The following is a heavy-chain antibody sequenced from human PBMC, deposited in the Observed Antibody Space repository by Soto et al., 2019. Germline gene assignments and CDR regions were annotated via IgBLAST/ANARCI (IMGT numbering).Heavy chain of an antibody. D-gene: IGHD2-15*01. CDR3: ATAPSSGGNPWWWFDP. J-gene: IGHJ5*02. V-gene: IGHV3-23*01. CDR1: GFTFSSYA. CDR2: ISGSGGST. Sequence: GGSLRLSCAASGFTFSSYAMSWVRQAPGKGLEWVSAISGSGGSTYYADSVKGRFTISRDNSKNTLYLQMNSLRAEDTAVYYCATAPSSGGNPWWWFDPWGQGTLVTVSS.